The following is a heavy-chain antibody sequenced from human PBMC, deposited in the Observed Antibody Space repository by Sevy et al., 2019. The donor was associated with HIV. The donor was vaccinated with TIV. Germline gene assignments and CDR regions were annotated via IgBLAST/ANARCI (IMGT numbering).Heavy chain of an antibody. CDR2: MSPGDSDP. CDR1: AYTFTTHW. CDR3: ARLDSYSIGWSPRYYFDY. D-gene: IGHD6-19*01. J-gene: IGHJ4*02. V-gene: IGHV5-51*01. Sequence: GESLKNSCKGSAYTFTTHWIGWVRQMPGKGLEWMGIMSPGDSDPRYSPSFQGQVTMSVDKSVSTAYLQWHSLETSDTAIYYCARLDSYSIGWSPRYYFDYWGQGTLVTVSS.